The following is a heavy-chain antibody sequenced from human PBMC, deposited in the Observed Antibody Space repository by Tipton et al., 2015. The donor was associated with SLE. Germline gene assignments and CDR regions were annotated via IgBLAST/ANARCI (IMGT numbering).Heavy chain of an antibody. CDR2: IYYSGST. D-gene: IGHD6-19*01. V-gene: IGHV4-59*01. CDR1: GGSISSYY. J-gene: IGHJ4*02. CDR3: ARDRGTEPGIAVAGRDY. Sequence: TLSLTCTVSGGSISSYYWSWIRQPPGKGLEWIGYIYYSGSTNYNPSLKSRVTISVDTSKNQFSLKVSSVTAADTAVYYCARDRGTEPGIAVAGRDYWGQGTLVTVSS.